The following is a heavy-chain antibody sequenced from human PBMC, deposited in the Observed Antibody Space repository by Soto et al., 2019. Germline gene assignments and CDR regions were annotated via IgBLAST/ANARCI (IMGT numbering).Heavy chain of an antibody. Sequence: GGSLRLSCAASGFTFSSYAMSWVRQAPGKGLEWVSAISGSGGSTYYADSVKGRFTISRVNSKNTLYLQMNSLRAEDTGVYYCAKVTSPSSPYYDILTGLSASYYYYYGMDVWGQGTTVTVSS. J-gene: IGHJ6*02. D-gene: IGHD3-9*01. V-gene: IGHV3-23*01. CDR2: ISGSGGST. CDR1: GFTFSSYA. CDR3: AKVTSPSSPYYDILTGLSASYYYYYGMDV.